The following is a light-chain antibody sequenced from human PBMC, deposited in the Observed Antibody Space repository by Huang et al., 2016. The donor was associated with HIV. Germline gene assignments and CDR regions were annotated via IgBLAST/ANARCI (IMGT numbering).Light chain of an antibody. CDR2: GSS. V-gene: IGKV3-20*01. Sequence: IVLTQSPDTLSLSPGERATLSCRASQSVSSSYLAWYQKKPDQAPRLIKDGSSSRATGIPDRFGGRASRKDFTLTINRLEAEDFAVYYCQRYSSSLTFGGGTKVEIK. CDR3: QRYSSSLT. CDR1: QSVSSSY. J-gene: IGKJ4*01.